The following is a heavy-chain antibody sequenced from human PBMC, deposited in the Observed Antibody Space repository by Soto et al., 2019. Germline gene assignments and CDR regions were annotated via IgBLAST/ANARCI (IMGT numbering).Heavy chain of an antibody. CDR3: ARRSDDGDY. CDR1: GYRFTIYG. V-gene: IGHV1-18*01. CDR2: ISTHNGSP. J-gene: IGHJ4*02. D-gene: IGHD1-1*01. Sequence: QVQLVQSGAEVKKPGASVKVSCRASGYRFTIYGISWVRQAPGQGLEWMGWISTHNGSPNYSQKFQDRLTMTTDASTNTAYMELTGLRSADKAVYFCARRSDDGDYWGQGSLVVVSS.